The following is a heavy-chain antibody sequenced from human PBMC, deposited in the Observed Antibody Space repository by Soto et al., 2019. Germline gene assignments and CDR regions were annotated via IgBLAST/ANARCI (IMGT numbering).Heavy chain of an antibody. CDR3: AKELASMWFPLDN. D-gene: IGHD2-21*01. CDR1: GFIFSNYA. J-gene: IGHJ4*02. V-gene: IGHV3-23*01. CDR2: ISGSGGSK. Sequence: LRVSCAGSGFIFSNYAMSWVRQAPWKGLEWVSSISGSGGSKWYADSVKGRFTISSDSAQSTIYLHMNSLRGEDTALYYCAKELASMWFPLDNWGQGALVTVSS.